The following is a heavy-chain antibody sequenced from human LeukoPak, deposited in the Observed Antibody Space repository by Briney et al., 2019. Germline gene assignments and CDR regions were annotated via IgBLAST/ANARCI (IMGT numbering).Heavy chain of an antibody. CDR1: GYTFTSYA. D-gene: IGHD2-21*02. V-gene: IGHV7-4-1*02. CDR2: INTNTGNP. J-gene: IGHJ6*02. CDR3: ARDNWVATTTWGMDV. Sequence: VSVKVSCKASGYTFTSYAMNWVRQAPGQGLEWMGWINTNTGNPTYAQGFTGRFVFSLATSVSTAYLQISSLKAEDTAVYYCARDNWVATTTWGMDVWGQGTAVTVSS.